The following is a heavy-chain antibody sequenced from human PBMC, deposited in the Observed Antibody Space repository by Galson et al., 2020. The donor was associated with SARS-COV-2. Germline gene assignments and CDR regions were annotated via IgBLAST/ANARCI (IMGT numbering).Heavy chain of an antibody. V-gene: IGHV3-49*03. J-gene: IGHJ3*02. CDR3: TRASDLVLEWLLPPDAFDI. CDR2: IRSKAYGGTT. D-gene: IGHD3-3*01. CDR1: GFTFGDYA. Sequence: GGSLRLSCTASGFTFGDYAMSWFRQAPGKGLEWVGFIRSKAYGGTTEYAASVKGRFTISRDDSKSIAYLQMNSLKTEDTAVYYCTRASDLVLEWLLPPDAFDIWGQGTIVTVSS.